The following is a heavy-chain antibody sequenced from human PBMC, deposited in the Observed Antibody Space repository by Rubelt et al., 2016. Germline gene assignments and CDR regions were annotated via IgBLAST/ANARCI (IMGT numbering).Heavy chain of an antibody. J-gene: IGHJ4*02. V-gene: IGHV1-46*01. CDR1: GYTFTSYY. D-gene: IGHD6-6*01. CDR2: INPSGGRT. Sequence: QVQLVQSGAEVRKPGASVKVSCKASGYTFTSYYIHWVRQAPGQGLEWMGIINPSGGRTAYAQKFQGRVTMTRDTSTSIVYMDLGSLGSEDTAVYYCARDQIEVRPGFDQWGQGTLVTVSS. CDR3: ARDQIEVRPGFDQ.